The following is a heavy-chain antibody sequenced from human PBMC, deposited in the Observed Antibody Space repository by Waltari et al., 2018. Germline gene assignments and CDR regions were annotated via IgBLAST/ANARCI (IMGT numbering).Heavy chain of an antibody. CDR1: GGSFITYA. CDR2: IIPISGTA. J-gene: IGHJ5*02. D-gene: IGHD1-7*01. V-gene: IGHV1-69*01. Sequence: QVQLVQSGAEVKNPGSPLKVPCQTSGGSFITYAISGVRQAPGQGLEWMGIIPISGTADYAQKFQGRITITADESTSTAYMELSGLKSDDTAVYYCATFGGNSNWFDPWGQGTLVTVSS. CDR3: ATFGGNSNWFDP.